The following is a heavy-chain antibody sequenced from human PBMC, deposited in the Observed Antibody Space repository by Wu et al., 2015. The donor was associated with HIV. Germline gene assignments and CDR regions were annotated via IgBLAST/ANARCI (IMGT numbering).Heavy chain of an antibody. J-gene: IGHJ6*03. D-gene: IGHD3-9*01. CDR2: INPDTGDT. V-gene: IGHV1-2*02. CDR3: ARDWRFRGVFDDLYMDV. CDR1: GYSFTDYY. Sequence: VRLEQSGAQIQKSGASLTVSCKTSGYSFTDYYIHWVRQAPGQGLQWMGYINPDTGDTKFSQNFKDSVTMSRDTSLSTVYMVLTRPRLNDTAIYYCARDWRFRGVFDDLYMDVWGNGTTVVVSS.